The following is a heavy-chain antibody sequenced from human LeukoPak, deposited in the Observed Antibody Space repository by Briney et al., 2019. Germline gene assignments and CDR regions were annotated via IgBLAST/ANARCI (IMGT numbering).Heavy chain of an antibody. J-gene: IGHJ4*02. CDR1: GFTLSSYA. CDR2: ISYDGSNK. Sequence: GGSLRLSCAASGFTLSSYAMHWVRQAPGKGLEWVGVISYDGSNKYYADSVKGRFTISRDNSNNTLYLQMNSLSAEDTAVYYGARDGCTNGVCYIFDYWGQGTLVTVSS. V-gene: IGHV3-30-3*01. D-gene: IGHD2-8*01. CDR3: ARDGCTNGVCYIFDY.